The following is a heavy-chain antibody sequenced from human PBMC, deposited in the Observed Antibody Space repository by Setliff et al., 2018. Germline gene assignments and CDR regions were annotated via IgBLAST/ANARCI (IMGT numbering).Heavy chain of an antibody. CDR3: ARGALYYDSSGYYPDY. CDR1: GGTFSGYA. Sequence: ASVKVSCKASGGTFSGYAISWVRQAPGQGLEWMGGINAGNGNTKYSQKFQGRVAITRDTSASTAYMELSSLRSEDTALYYCARGALYYDSSGYYPDYWGQGTLVTVSS. V-gene: IGHV1-3*01. J-gene: IGHJ4*02. D-gene: IGHD3-22*01. CDR2: INAGNGNT.